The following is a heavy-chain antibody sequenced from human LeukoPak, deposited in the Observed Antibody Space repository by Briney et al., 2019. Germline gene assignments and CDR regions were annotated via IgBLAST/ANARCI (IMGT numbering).Heavy chain of an antibody. J-gene: IGHJ4*02. CDR1: GFTLCVSA. D-gene: IGHD6-19*01. Sequence: GGSLRLSCAPPGFTLCVSAMLCVRQSSGKGLVWVRRIRSKTNSYETAEAASVKGRFTITRNDSKNTAYLKMNSLKTEDTAVDYWTRHGYSSGWYDYWGQGTLVTVSS. CDR2: IRSKTNSYET. CDR3: TRHGYSSGWYDY. V-gene: IGHV3-73*01.